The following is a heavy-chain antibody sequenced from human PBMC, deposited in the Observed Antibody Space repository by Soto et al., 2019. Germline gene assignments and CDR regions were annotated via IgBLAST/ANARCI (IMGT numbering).Heavy chain of an antibody. CDR2: IHSSGTT. D-gene: IGHD6-19*01. CDR3: ARGSGWLTDY. V-gene: IGHV4-59*08. Sequence: GSSQISFFWKWFRQPPGKGLEWIGNIHSSGTTNYNPSLESRVTISLDTSNRQCSLKMNSVTAADTAVYYCARGSGWLTDYWGQGSQVTVST. J-gene: IGHJ4*02. CDR1: GSSQISFF.